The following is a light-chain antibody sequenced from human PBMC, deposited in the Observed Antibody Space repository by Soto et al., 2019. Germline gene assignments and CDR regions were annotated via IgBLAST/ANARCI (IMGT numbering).Light chain of an antibody. CDR2: EVS. Sequence: QSALTQPASVSGSPGQSITISCTGTSRDVGGYNYVCWYQQHPGKAPKLMIYEVSNRPSGVSNRFSGSKSGNTASLTISGLQAEDEADYYCSSYTSSSTLYVFGTGTKLTVL. CDR3: SSYTSSSTLYV. V-gene: IGLV2-14*01. CDR1: SRDVGGYNY. J-gene: IGLJ1*01.